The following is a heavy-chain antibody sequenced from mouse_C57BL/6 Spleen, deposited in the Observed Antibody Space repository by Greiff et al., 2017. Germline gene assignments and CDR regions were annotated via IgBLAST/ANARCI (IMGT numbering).Heavy chain of an antibody. Sequence: QVQLKQSGAELVRPGTSVKVSCKASGYAFTNYSIEWVKQRPGQGLEWIGVINPGSGGTNYNEKFKGKATLTADESSSTAYMQLSSLTSEDSAVYFCARDYYGSSPFAYWGQGTLVTVSA. CDR1: GYAFTNYS. J-gene: IGHJ3*01. CDR3: ARDYYGSSPFAY. CDR2: INPGSGGT. V-gene: IGHV1-54*01. D-gene: IGHD1-1*01.